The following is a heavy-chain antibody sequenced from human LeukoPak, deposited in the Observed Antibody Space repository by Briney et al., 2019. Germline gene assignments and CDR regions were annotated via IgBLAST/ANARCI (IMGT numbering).Heavy chain of an antibody. D-gene: IGHD3-10*01. J-gene: IGHJ5*02. V-gene: IGHV5-51*01. CDR3: ARQRFTMRAYAGNWFDP. CDR2: IYPGDSDT. CDR1: GYRFTSYW. Sequence: GESLKISCKGFGYRFTSYWIGWVRQMPGKGLEWMGIIYPGDSDTRYSPSFQGRVTISADKSISTAYLQWSSLKASDTAMYYCARQRFTMRAYAGNWFDPWGQGTLVTVSS.